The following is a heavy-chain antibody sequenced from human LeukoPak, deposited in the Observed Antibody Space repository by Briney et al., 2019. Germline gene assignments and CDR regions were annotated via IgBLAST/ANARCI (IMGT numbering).Heavy chain of an antibody. CDR1: GSSISSGGYY. D-gene: IGHD3-3*01. V-gene: IGHV4-31*03. CDR2: IYYSGST. CDR3: ARAGGFFSPFGY. J-gene: IGHJ4*02. Sequence: SETLSLTCTVSGSSISSGGYYWSWIRQHPGKGLEWIGYIYYSGSTYYNPSLKSRVTISVDTSKNQFSLKLSSVTAADTAVYYCARAGGFFSPFGYWGQGTLVTVSS.